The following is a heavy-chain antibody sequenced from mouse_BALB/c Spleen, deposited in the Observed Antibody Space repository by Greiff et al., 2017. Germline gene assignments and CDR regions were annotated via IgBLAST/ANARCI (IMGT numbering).Heavy chain of an antibody. V-gene: IGHV1-69*01. CDR2: IDTSDSYT. CDR3: ARSDYGSSERRYFDY. J-gene: IGHJ2*01. CDR1: GYTFPDYC. D-gene: IGHD1-1*01. Sequence: QVQLQQPGAELVMPGASVKMSCKASGYTFPDYCMHWVKQRPGQGLEWIGEIDTSDSYTSYNQKFKGKATLTVDESSSTAYMKLSSLTSEDSAGYDCARSDYGSSERRYFDYWGQGTTLTVSS.